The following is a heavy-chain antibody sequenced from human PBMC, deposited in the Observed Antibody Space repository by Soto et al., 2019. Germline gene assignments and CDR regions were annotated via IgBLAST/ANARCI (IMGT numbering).Heavy chain of an antibody. Sequence: GGSLRLSCAASGFTFSSYGMHWVRQAPGKGLEWVAVIAYDGSKNYYTDSVKGRFTISRDNSKNTLFLEMNNLRAEDTAFYFCARATQSYYDTSGYYSYVHWGQGAQVTVS. CDR2: IAYDGSKN. V-gene: IGHV3-30*03. D-gene: IGHD3-22*01. CDR3: ARATQSYYDTSGYYSYVH. CDR1: GFTFSSYG. J-gene: IGHJ4*02.